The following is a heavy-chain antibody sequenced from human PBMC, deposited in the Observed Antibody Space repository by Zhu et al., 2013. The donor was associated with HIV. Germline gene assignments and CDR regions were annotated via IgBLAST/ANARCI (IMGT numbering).Heavy chain of an antibody. D-gene: IGHD2-8*01. Sequence: QVQLVQSGAEAEKPGASVKVSCKASGYIFTSYYIHWLRQAPGQGPEWVGLINPSNGATNFAQKFQGRVTVTRDTSTTTVYMELSSLRSEDTAVYYCARRAPDNDFDYWGQGTLVTVSS. CDR1: GYIFTSYY. V-gene: IGHV1-46*01. CDR3: ARRAPDNDFDY. J-gene: IGHJ4*02. CDR2: INPSNGAT.